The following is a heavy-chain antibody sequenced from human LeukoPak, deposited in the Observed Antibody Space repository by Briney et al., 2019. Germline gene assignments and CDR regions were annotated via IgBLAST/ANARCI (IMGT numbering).Heavy chain of an antibody. J-gene: IGHJ4*02. CDR2: IYYSGST. V-gene: IGHV4-61*08. D-gene: IGHD3-10*01. CDR1: GGSISSGGYY. Sequence: SETLSLTCTVSGGSISSGGYYWSWIRQHPGKGLEWIGYIYYSGSTNYNPSLKSRVNISVDTSKNQFSLKLSSVTAADTAVYYCARLSSGSYYTFFDYWGQGTLVTVSS. CDR3: ARLSSGSYYTFFDY.